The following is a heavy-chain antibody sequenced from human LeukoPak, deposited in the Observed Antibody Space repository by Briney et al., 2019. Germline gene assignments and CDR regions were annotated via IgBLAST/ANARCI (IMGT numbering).Heavy chain of an antibody. CDR3: AKDIRMVLRYFDFDY. D-gene: IGHD3-9*01. J-gene: IGHJ4*02. Sequence: GRSLRLSCAASGFTFDDYAMHWVRQAPGKGLEWVSGISWNSGSIGYADSAKGRFTISRDNAKNSLYLQMNSLRAEDTALYYCAKDIRMVLRYFDFDYWGQGTLVTVSS. CDR1: GFTFDDYA. CDR2: ISWNSGSI. V-gene: IGHV3-9*01.